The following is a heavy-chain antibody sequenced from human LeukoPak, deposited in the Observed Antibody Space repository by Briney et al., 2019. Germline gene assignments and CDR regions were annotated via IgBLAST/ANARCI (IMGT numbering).Heavy chain of an antibody. CDR3: ARSISGYGVLFDY. J-gene: IGHJ4*02. CDR1: GFTVSSNY. V-gene: IGHV3-53*01. Sequence: GGSLRLSCAASGFTVSSNYMSWVRQAPGKGLEWVSVIYSGGSTYYADSVKGRFTNSRDNSKNTLFLQMNSLRAEDTAVYYCARSISGYGVLFDYWGQGTLVTVSS. D-gene: IGHD6-25*01. CDR2: IYSGGST.